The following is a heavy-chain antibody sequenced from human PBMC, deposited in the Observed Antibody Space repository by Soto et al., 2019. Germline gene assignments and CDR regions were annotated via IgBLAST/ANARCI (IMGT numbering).Heavy chain of an antibody. V-gene: IGHV3-23*01. Sequence: EGSLRLSCAASGFTFSSYAMSWVRQAPGKGLEWVSAISGSGGSTYYADSVKGRFTISRDNSKNTLYLQMNSLRAEDTAVYYCAKGDNYDYVWGSYRYYYYMDVWGKGTTVTVSS. J-gene: IGHJ6*03. CDR2: ISGSGGST. CDR3: AKGDNYDYVWGSYRYYYYMDV. CDR1: GFTFSSYA. D-gene: IGHD3-16*02.